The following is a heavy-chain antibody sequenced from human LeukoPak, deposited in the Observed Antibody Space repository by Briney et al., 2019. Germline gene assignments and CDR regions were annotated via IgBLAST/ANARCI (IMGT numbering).Heavy chain of an antibody. Sequence: GGSLRLSCTASGFTLGRHDMHWVRQTPGEGVEWVAALSSGSQTFYSGSVKGRFTVSREDAKNSLYLQMNSLRAGDTAVYYCVREARGYHYTYFDYWGQGTLVTVSS. J-gene: IGHJ4*02. D-gene: IGHD5-18*01. CDR2: LSSGSQT. V-gene: IGHV3-13*01. CDR1: GFTLGRHD. CDR3: VREARGYHYTYFDY.